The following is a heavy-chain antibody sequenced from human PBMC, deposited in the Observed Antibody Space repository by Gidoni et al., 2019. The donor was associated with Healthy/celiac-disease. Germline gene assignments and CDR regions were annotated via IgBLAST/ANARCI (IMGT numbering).Heavy chain of an antibody. D-gene: IGHD6-6*01. J-gene: IGHJ4*02. CDR3: AKDGYSSSPDY. CDR1: GFTLRSYG. Sequence: QVQLVESGGGVVQPGRSLRLSCAASGFTLRSYGMHWVRQAPGKGLEWVAVISYDGSNKYYADSVKGRFTISRDNSKNTLYLQMNSLRAEDTAVYYCAKDGYSSSPDYWGQGTLVTVSS. CDR2: ISYDGSNK. V-gene: IGHV3-30*18.